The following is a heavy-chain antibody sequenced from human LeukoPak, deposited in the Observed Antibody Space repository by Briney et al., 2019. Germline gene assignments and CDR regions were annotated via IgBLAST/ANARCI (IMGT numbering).Heavy chain of an antibody. CDR3: ARIWSGYYTDDY. V-gene: IGHV1-2*06. CDR2: INPNSGGT. J-gene: IGHJ4*02. Sequence: GASVKVSCKXSGYTFTGYYMHWVQQAPGQGLEWMGRINPNSGGTNYAQKFQGRVTMTRDTSISTAYMELSRLRSDDTAVYYCARIWSGYYTDDYWGQGTLVTVSS. D-gene: IGHD3-3*01. CDR1: GYTFTGYY.